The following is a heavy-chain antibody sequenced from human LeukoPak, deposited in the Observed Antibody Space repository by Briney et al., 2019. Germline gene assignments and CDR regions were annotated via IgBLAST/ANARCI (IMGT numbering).Heavy chain of an antibody. D-gene: IGHD1-26*01. CDR3: ARAPEREWELLGGFDP. Sequence: SVRVSCKASGGTFSSYAISWVRQAPGQGLEWMGRIIPILGIANYAQKFQGRVTITADKSTSTAYMELSSLRPEDTAVYYCARAPEREWELLGGFDPWGQGTLVTVSS. J-gene: IGHJ5*02. CDR1: GGTFSSYA. V-gene: IGHV1-69*04. CDR2: IIPILGIA.